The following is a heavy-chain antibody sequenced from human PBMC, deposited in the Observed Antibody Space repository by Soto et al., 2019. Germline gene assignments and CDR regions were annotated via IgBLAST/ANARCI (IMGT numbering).Heavy chain of an antibody. J-gene: IGHJ6*01. CDR3: ARVTEGMDV. CDR2: ISAYNGNT. D-gene: IGHD3-16*01. V-gene: IGHV1-18*01. CDR1: GCTFTNYD. Sequence: ASVKVSCKASGCTFTNYDISWVRQAPGQGLEWMGWISAYNGNTSHAQKFRGRVTMTIDISTSTAYMELRRLRSDDTAVYYCARVTEGMDVWGQGTTVTVSS.